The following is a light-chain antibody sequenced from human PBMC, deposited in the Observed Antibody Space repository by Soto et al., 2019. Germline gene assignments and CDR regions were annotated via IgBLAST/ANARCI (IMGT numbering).Light chain of an antibody. CDR3: QQSYSTPHFT. Sequence: DIQMTQSPSSLSASVGDRVTITCRASQSISSYLNWYQQNPGKAPKLLIYAASTLQRGVPSRFSGSGSGTAFTLPISSLQPEDFATYYCQQSYSTPHFTFGPGTKVDIK. CDR1: QSISSY. V-gene: IGKV1-39*01. J-gene: IGKJ3*01. CDR2: AAS.